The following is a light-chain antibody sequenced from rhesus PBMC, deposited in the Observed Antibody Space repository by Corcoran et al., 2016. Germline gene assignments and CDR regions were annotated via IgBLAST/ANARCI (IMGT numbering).Light chain of an antibody. Sequence: AALTQPRSVSGSPGQSVTISCTGTSSDIGNYNYVSWYQQHPVTAPKVIIYEVSKRPSGVSDRFSCSKSGNTASLTISGLQAEDEADYYCNSYAGSDTDIFGPGTRLSVL. CDR3: NSYAGSDTDI. CDR1: SSDIGNYNY. J-gene: IGLJ1*01. CDR2: EVS. V-gene: IGLV2-32*02.